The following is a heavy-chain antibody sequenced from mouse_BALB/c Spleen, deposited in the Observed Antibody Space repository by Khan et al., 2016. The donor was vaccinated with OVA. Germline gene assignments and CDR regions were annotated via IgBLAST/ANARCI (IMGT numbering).Heavy chain of an antibody. CDR1: GFTFSSYA. J-gene: IGHJ4*01. CDR3: ARGYALDS. CDR2: ISSGGST. V-gene: IGHV5-6-5*01. Sequence: EVELVESGGGLVKPGGSLKLSCVASGFTFSSYAMSWVRQTPEKRLEWVASISSGGSTYYPDSVKGRFTISRDNARNILYLQMSSLRSEDTAMYYCARGYALDSWGQGTSVTVSS.